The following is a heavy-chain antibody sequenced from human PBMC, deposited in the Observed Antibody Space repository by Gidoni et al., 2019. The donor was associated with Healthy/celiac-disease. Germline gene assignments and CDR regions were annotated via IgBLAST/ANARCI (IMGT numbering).Heavy chain of an antibody. CDR2: ISYDGSNK. Sequence: QVQLVESGGGVVQPGRSLRLSCAASGFPFSSYGMDWVRQAPGKGLEWVAVISYDGSNKYYADSVKGRFTISRDNSKNTLYLQMNSLRAEDTAVYYCSWDSSGYYSFDYWGQGTLVTVSS. J-gene: IGHJ4*02. CDR1: GFPFSSYG. V-gene: IGHV3-30*19. CDR3: SWDSSGYYSFDY. D-gene: IGHD3-22*01.